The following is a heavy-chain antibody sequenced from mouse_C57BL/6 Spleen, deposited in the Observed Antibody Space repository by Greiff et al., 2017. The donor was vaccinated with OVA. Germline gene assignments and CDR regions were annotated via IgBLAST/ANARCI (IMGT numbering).Heavy chain of an antibody. CDR2: IRNKANGYTT. V-gene: IGHV7-3*01. CDR3: ARYFQFITTVVAKGWYFDV. J-gene: IGHJ1*03. CDR1: GFTFTDYY. D-gene: IGHD1-1*01. Sequence: EVKLMESGGGLVQPGGSLSLSCAASGFTFTDYYMSWVRQPPGKALEWLGFIRNKANGYTTEYSASVKGRFTISRDNSQSILYLQMNALRAEDSATYYCARYFQFITTVVAKGWYFDVWGTGTTVTVSS.